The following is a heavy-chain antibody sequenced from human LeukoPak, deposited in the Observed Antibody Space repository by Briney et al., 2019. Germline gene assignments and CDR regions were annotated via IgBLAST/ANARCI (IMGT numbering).Heavy chain of an antibody. CDR1: GGTFSSCA. J-gene: IGHJ1*01. V-gene: IGHV1-69*01. CDR3: ARPDYGGTDAEYFQH. Sequence: GSSVKVSCKASGGTFSSCAISWVRQAPGQGLEWMGGIIPIFGTANYAQKFQGRVTITADESTSTAYMELSSLRSEDTAVYYCARPDYGGTDAEYFQHWGQGTLVTVSS. CDR2: IIPIFGTA. D-gene: IGHD4-23*01.